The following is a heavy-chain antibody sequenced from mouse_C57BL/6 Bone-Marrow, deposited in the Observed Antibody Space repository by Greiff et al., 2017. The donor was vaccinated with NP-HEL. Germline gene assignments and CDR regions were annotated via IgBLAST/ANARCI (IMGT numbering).Heavy chain of an antibody. Sequence: QVQLQQSGAELVRPGASVTLSCKASGYTFTDYEMHWVKQTPVHGLEWIGAIDPETGGTAYNQKFKGKAILTADKSSSTACMALRSLTSEDSAVYYFLTVEGSWFAYWGQGTLVTVSA. V-gene: IGHV1-15*01. CDR2: IDPETGGT. J-gene: IGHJ3*01. CDR1: GYTFTDYE. CDR3: LTVEGSWFAY. D-gene: IGHD1-1*01.